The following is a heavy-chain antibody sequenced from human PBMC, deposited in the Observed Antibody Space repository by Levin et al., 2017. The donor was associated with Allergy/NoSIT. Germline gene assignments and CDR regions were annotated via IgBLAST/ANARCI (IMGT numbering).Heavy chain of an antibody. CDR1: GGSFSGYY. V-gene: IGHV4-34*01. CDR3: ARGWRYYGSGSYPPAWFDP. Sequence: GSLRLSCAVYGGSFSGYYWSWIRQPPGKGLEWIGEINHSGSTNYNPSLKSRVTISVDTSKNQFSLKLSSVTAADTAVYYCARGWRYYGSGSYPPAWFDPWGQGTLVTVSS. CDR2: INHSGST. D-gene: IGHD3-10*01. J-gene: IGHJ5*02.